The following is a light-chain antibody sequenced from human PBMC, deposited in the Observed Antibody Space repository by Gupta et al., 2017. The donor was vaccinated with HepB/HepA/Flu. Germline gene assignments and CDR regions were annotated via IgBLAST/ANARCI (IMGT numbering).Light chain of an antibody. V-gene: IGLV1-44*01. CDR3: AAWDSSRNGVI. Sequence: SVLSQPPSASGTPGQRVTISCSGSSSNIGSNNVHWYQQRPGPAPKLLIYSDNKRPSGVPDRVSGSKSGTSASLALSGLQAEDEADYYCAAWDSSRNGVIFGGGTKLTVL. J-gene: IGLJ2*01. CDR2: SDN. CDR1: SSNIGSNN.